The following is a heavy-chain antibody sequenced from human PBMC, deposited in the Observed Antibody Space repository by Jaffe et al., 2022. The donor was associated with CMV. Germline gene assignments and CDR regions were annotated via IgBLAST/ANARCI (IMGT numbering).Heavy chain of an antibody. CDR3: ASGQWGRPLEY. D-gene: IGHD3-16*01. V-gene: IGHV3-53*01. CDR2: IYTSGSI. Sequence: EVQLVESGGGLIQPGGSLRLSCAASGFTVTGSYMSWVRQAPGRGPEWVAVIYTSGSIYYGDSVKGRFTIFKDSSKNTASLQMNSLRAEDTAMYYCASGQWGRPLEYWGRGTLVTVTS. J-gene: IGHJ4*02. CDR1: GFTVTGSY.